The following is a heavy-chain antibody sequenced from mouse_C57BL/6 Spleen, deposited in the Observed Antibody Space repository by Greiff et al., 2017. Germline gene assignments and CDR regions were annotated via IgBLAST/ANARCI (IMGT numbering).Heavy chain of an antibody. V-gene: IGHV3-1*01. CDR2: ISYSGTT. CDR3: AREETGTSWFAY. Sequence: EVKLVESGPGMVKPSQSLSLTCTVTGYSITSGYDWHWIRHFPGNKLEWMGYISYSGTTNYNPSLKSRISITHDTSKNHFFLKLNSVTTEYTATYYCAREETGTSWFAYWGQGTLVTVSA. J-gene: IGHJ3*01. D-gene: IGHD4-1*01. CDR1: GYSITSGYD.